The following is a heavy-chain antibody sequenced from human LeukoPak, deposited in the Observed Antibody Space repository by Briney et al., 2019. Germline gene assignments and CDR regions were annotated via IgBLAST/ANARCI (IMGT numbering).Heavy chain of an antibody. D-gene: IGHD2-2*01. CDR2: ISSSSSYI. CDR3: ARFPFYCSSTSCYYFDY. CDR1: GFTFSSYS. J-gene: IGHJ4*02. V-gene: IGHV3-21*01. Sequence: GGSLRLSCAASGFTFSSYSMNWVRQAPGKGLEWVSSISSSSSYIYYADSVKGRFTISRDNAKNPLDLQMNSLRAEDTAVYYCARFPFYCSSTSCYYFDYWGQGTLVTVSS.